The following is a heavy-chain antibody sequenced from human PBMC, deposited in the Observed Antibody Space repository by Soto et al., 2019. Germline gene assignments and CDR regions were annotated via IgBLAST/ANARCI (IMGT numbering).Heavy chain of an antibody. CDR3: ARGQCSCISSYCYGGGLDV. Sequence: QVQVVESGGGVAQPGRSLRLSCAASGFNFNNYAMHWVRQAPGKGLEWVSLISYDGTNEHYADSVKGRFSISRDNFKNTMYLQLNRLTPEDTAVYYCARGQCSCISSYCYGGGLDVWGQGTTVTVSS. D-gene: IGHD2-2*01. CDR1: GFNFNNYA. CDR2: ISYDGTNE. V-gene: IGHV3-30-3*01. J-gene: IGHJ6*02.